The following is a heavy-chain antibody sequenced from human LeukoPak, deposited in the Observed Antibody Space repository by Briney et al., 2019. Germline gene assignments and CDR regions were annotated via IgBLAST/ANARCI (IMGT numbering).Heavy chain of an antibody. V-gene: IGHV3-48*03. CDR1: GFTFSSYE. J-gene: IGHJ4*02. CDR3: ARDPERDIVVVPAAYFDY. D-gene: IGHD2-2*01. Sequence: GGSQRLSCAASGFTFSSYEMNWVRQAPGKGLEWVSYISSSGSTIYYADSVKGRFTISRDNAKNSLYLQMNSLRAEDTAVYYCARDPERDIVVVPAAYFDYWGQGTLVTVSS. CDR2: ISSSGSTI.